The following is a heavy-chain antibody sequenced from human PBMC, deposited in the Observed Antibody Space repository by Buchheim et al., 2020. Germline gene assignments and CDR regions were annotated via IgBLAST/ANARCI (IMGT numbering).Heavy chain of an antibody. D-gene: IGHD5-24*01. CDR2: IKSKTYGGTK. CDR3: AIDNVHNFLDY. Sequence: EVHLVESGGGLVKPGGSLRLSCTASGFIFSNAWMSWVRQVPGKGLEWVGRIKSKTYGGTKDYAVTVKGRITISRDDSESTLYLQLNSLKTEDTAVYYCAIDNVHNFLDYWGQGTL. J-gene: IGHJ4*02. V-gene: IGHV3-15*01. CDR1: GFIFSNAW.